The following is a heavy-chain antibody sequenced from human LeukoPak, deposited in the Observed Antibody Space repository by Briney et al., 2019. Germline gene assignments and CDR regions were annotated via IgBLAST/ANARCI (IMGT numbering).Heavy chain of an antibody. Sequence: GESLQIYCQGSGYNFTSYWIGWGRQLPGKGLEWMGIIYPGDSDTRYSPSFQGHVTISADKSISTAYLQWSSLKASDTAMYYCARLELQYTFDYWGQGTLVTVSS. J-gene: IGHJ4*02. CDR2: IYPGDSDT. CDR3: ARLELQYTFDY. V-gene: IGHV5-51*01. D-gene: IGHD4-11*01. CDR1: GYNFTSYW.